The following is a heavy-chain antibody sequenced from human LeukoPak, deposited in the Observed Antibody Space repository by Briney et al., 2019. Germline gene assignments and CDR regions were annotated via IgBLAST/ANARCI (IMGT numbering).Heavy chain of an antibody. J-gene: IGHJ4*02. V-gene: IGHV4-34*01. CDR1: GGSLSGYY. CDR3: ARDQRGYDSSGYWDYYFDY. CDR2: INHSGST. Sequence: SETLSLTCAVYGGSLSGYYWSWIRQPPGKGLEWIGEINHSGSTNYNPSLKSRVTISVDTSKNQFSLKLSSVTAADTAVYYCARDQRGYDSSGYWDYYFDYWGQGTLVTVSS. D-gene: IGHD3-22*01.